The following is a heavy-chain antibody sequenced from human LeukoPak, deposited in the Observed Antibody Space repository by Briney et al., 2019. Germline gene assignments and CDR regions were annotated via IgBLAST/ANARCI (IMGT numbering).Heavy chain of an antibody. CDR3: ARDHTRRYYDIFTGHNWFDH. CDR1: GGSISSYY. Sequence: PSETLSLTCTVSGGSISSYYWSWIRQPAGKGLEWIGRIYTSGSTNYNPSLKSRVTMSVDTSKNQFSLKLSSVTAADTAVYSCARDHTRRYYDIFTGHNWFDHWGQGTLVTVSS. CDR2: IYTSGST. V-gene: IGHV4-4*07. D-gene: IGHD3-9*01. J-gene: IGHJ5*02.